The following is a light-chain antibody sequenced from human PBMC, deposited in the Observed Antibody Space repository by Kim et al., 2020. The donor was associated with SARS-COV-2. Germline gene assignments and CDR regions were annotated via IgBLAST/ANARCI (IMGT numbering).Light chain of an antibody. J-gene: IGLJ2*01. V-gene: IGLV3-1*01. Sequence: SGSPRQTASFTCSGDKLGDKYACWYQQMPGQSPVLVIYQDNKRPSGSPERFSGSNSGNTATLTISGTQAMDEADYYCQAWDSSTAVFGGGTQLTVL. CDR1: KLGDKY. CDR2: QDN. CDR3: QAWDSSTAV.